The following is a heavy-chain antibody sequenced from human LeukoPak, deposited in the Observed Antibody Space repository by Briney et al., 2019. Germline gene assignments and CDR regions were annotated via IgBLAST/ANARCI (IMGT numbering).Heavy chain of an antibody. V-gene: IGHV4-39*01. Sequence: SETLSLTCTVSGGSITSSSYYWGWIRQPPGKGLEWIGSVYYSGNTYYTPSLKSRVTISVDTSKNQFSLKLSPLTAADTAVYYCARALCGGDCYGENWFDPWGQGTLVTVSS. J-gene: IGHJ5*02. CDR2: VYYSGNT. CDR3: ARALCGGDCYGENWFDP. D-gene: IGHD2-21*02. CDR1: GGSITSSSYY.